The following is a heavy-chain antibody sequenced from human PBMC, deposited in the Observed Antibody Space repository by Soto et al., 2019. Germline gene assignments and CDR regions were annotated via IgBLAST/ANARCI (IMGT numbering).Heavy chain of an antibody. D-gene: IGHD5-12*01. CDR1: GGSISSYY. V-gene: IGHV4-59*08. Sequence: TLSLTCTVSGGSISSYYWSWIRQPPGKGLEWIGYIYYSGSTNYNPSLKSRVTISVDTSKNQFSLKLSSVTAADTAVYYCARQSRDGYNLFDYWGQGTLVTVSS. CDR2: IYYSGST. J-gene: IGHJ4*02. CDR3: ARQSRDGYNLFDY.